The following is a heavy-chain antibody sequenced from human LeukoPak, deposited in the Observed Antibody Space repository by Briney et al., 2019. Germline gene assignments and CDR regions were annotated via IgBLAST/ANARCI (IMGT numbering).Heavy chain of an antibody. J-gene: IGHJ4*02. V-gene: IGHV4-31*03. CDR2: IYYSGST. D-gene: IGHD4-17*01. Sequence: PSETLSLTCTVSGGSISSSGYYWSWIRQHPGKGLEWIEYIYYSGSTYYNPSLKSRVTISVDTSKNQFSLKLSSVTAADTAVYYCARGRDGGDYAKFGYWGQGTLVTVSS. CDR1: GGSISSSGYY. CDR3: ARGRDGGDYAKFGY.